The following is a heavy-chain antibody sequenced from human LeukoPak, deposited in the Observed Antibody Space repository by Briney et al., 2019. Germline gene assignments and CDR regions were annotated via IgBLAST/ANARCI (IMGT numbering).Heavy chain of an antibody. CDR3: IVVIVAPFDY. CDR1: GFTFSSYG. V-gene: IGHV3-30*02. D-gene: IGHD2-15*01. Sequence: GGSLRLSCAASGFTFSSYGMHWVRQAPGKGLEWVAFIRYDGSNKYYADSVKGRFTISRDNSKNTLYLQMNSLRVEDTAVYYCIVVIVAPFDYWGQGTLVTVSS. J-gene: IGHJ4*02. CDR2: IRYDGSNK.